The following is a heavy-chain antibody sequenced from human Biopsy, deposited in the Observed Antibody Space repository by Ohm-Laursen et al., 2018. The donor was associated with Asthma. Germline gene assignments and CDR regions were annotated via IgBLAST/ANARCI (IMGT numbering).Heavy chain of an antibody. Sequence: SDTLSLTCTVSGASITSSAYYWGWIRQPPGKGLEWIGSMYYGETTYYSPSLKSRVTISVSTSKNQFSLILSSVTAADTAVYFCVRHQYSSSWSTFDYWGQGALVTVSS. D-gene: IGHD3-22*01. CDR3: VRHQYSSSWSTFDY. V-gene: IGHV4-39*01. J-gene: IGHJ4*02. CDR2: MYYGETT. CDR1: GASITSSAYY.